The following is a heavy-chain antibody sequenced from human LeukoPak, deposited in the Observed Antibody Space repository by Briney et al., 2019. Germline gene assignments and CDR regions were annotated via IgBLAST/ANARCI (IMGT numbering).Heavy chain of an antibody. CDR3: ARRDTGIIGYSSSWYLGGPYFDY. D-gene: IGHD6-13*01. V-gene: IGHV4-34*01. CDR2: INHSGST. Sequence: SETLSLTCTVSGGSISSYYWSWIRQPPGKELEWIGEINHSGSTNYNPSLKSRVTISVDTSKNQFSLKLSSVTAADTAVYYCARRDTGIIGYSSSWYLGGPYFDYWGQGTLVTVSS. CDR1: GGSISSYY. J-gene: IGHJ4*02.